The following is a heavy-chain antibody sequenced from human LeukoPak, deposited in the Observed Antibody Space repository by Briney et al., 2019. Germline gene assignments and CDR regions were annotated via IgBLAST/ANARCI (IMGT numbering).Heavy chain of an antibody. D-gene: IGHD3-3*01. V-gene: IGHV3-74*01. CDR1: GFTFSTYW. CDR3: ARVLQGEWFFDY. Sequence: GGSLRLSCAASGFTFSTYWMHWVRQTPGKGLVWVSRINTDGSTTNYADSVKGRFTIPRDNAKNTLYLQMNSLRAEDTAVYYCARVLQGEWFFDYWGQGTLVTVSS. CDR2: INTDGSTT. J-gene: IGHJ4*02.